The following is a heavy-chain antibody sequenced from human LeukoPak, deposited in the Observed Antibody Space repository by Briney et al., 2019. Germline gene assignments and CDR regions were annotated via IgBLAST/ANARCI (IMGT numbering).Heavy chain of an antibody. V-gene: IGHV3-7*01. CDR1: GFTFSSYW. Sequence: GGSLRLSCAASGFTFSSYWMSWVRQAPGKGLEWVANIKQDGSEKYYVDSVKGRFTISRDNAKNSLYLQMNSLRAEDTAVYYCARAFYYYDSSGYSTGYFDYWGQGTLVTVSS. J-gene: IGHJ4*02. CDR2: IKQDGSEK. CDR3: ARAFYYYDSSGYSTGYFDY. D-gene: IGHD3-22*01.